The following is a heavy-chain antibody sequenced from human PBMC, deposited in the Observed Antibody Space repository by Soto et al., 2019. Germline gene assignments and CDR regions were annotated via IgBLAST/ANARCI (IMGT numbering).Heavy chain of an antibody. CDR2: IYSGGST. Sequence: ESGGGLVQPGGSLRLSCAASGFTVSSNYMSWVRQAPGKGLEWVSVIYSGGSTYYADSVKGRFTISRDNSKNTLYLQMNSLRAEDTAVYYCASPRGDYGGDAFDIWGQGTMVTVSS. J-gene: IGHJ3*02. V-gene: IGHV3-66*01. CDR1: GFTVSSNY. CDR3: ASPRGDYGGDAFDI. D-gene: IGHD4-17*01.